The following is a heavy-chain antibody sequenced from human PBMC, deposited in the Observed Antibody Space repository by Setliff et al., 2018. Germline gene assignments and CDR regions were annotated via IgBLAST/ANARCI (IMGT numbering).Heavy chain of an antibody. D-gene: IGHD3-10*01. Sequence: ASVKVSCKVSGYTLTELSRHWVRQAPGKGLEWMGGFDPEDGETIYAQKFQGRVTMTEDTSTDTAYMELSSLRSEDTAVYYCARDLYGSGSYGAFDIWAQGTMVTVSS. V-gene: IGHV1-24*01. J-gene: IGHJ3*02. CDR3: ARDLYGSGSYGAFDI. CDR2: FDPEDGET. CDR1: GYTLTELS.